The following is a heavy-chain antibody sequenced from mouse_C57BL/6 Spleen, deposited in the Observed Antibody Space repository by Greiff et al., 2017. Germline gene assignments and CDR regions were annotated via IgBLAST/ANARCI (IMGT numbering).Heavy chain of an antibody. D-gene: IGHD1-1*01. CDR2: IYPGSGST. J-gene: IGHJ1*03. V-gene: IGHV1-55*01. CDR3: ANYYGSSYPYWYFDV. Sequence: QVQLQQPGAELVKPGASVKMSCKASGYTFTSYWITWVKQRPGQGLEWIGDIYPGSGSTNYHETFKSKATLTVDTSSSTAYMQLSSLTSEDSAVYYCANYYGSSYPYWYFDVWGTGTTVTVSS. CDR1: GYTFTSYW.